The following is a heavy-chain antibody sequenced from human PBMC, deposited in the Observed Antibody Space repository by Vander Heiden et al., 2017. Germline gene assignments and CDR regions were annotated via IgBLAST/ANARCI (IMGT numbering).Heavy chain of an antibody. J-gene: IGHJ6*02. V-gene: IGHV4-59*08. Sequence: QVQLQESGPGLVKPSETLSLTCTVSGGSISSYYWRWIRQPPGKGLEWIGYIYYSGSTNYNPSLKSRVTISVDTSKNQFSLKLSSVTAADTAVYYCARQVLGYCSSTSCSYYYYYGMDVWGQGTTVTVSS. D-gene: IGHD2-2*01. CDR3: ARQVLGYCSSTSCSYYYYYGMDV. CDR2: IYYSGST. CDR1: GGSISSYY.